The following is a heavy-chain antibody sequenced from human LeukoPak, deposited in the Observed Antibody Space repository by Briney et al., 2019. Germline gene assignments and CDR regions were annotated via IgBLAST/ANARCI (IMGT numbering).Heavy chain of an antibody. CDR2: IYYTEST. Sequence: SETLSLTCTVSGGSIRSTTYYWGWIRQPPGKGLEWIGSIYYTESTYYNPSLKSRVTISVDTSKNQFSLKLSSVTAADTAVYYCAGRRVQLWLGYFGYWGQGTLVTVSS. D-gene: IGHD3-10*01. CDR1: GGSIRSTTYY. CDR3: AGRRVQLWLGYFGY. J-gene: IGHJ4*02. V-gene: IGHV4-39*01.